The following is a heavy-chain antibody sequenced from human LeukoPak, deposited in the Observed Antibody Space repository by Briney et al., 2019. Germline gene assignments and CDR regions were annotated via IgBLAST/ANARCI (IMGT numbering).Heavy chain of an antibody. CDR2: INWNGSST. V-gene: IGHV3-20*04. CDR3: ARDDTIFGVVIAPDY. Sequence: GGSLRLSCAASGFTFDDYGMGWVRQAPGKGLEWVSGINWNGSSTGYADSVKGRFTISRDNAKNSLYLQMNSLRAEDTALYYCARDDTIFGVVIAPDYWGQGTLVTVSS. D-gene: IGHD3-3*01. J-gene: IGHJ4*02. CDR1: GFTFDDYG.